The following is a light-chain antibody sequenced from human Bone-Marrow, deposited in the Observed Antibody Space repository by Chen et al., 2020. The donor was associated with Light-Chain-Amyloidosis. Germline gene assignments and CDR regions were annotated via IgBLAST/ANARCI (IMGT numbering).Light chain of an antibody. CDR1: NSDVGNYNL. CDR2: GDF. J-gene: IGLJ3*02. Sequence: QSALTQPAPVSGSPGQSITISCTASNSDVGNYNLVSWYQHHPGTAPKLIIYGDFKRPSGVSNRFSDSKSGNTASLTISGLQNEDEANYHCCAYTGSSTWVFGGGTKLTVL. V-gene: IGLV2-23*01. CDR3: CAYTGSSTWV.